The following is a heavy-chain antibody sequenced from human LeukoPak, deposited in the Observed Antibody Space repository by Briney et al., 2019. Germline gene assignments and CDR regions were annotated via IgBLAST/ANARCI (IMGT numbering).Heavy chain of an antibody. V-gene: IGHV3-7*04. Sequence: GGSLRLSCAASGFNFGDSRMTWVRQAPGKGLQWVANVNQDGTEKHFLDSVEGRFTISRDNAKKSLYLQMSSLRPEDTALYFCVKGDRYFESWGQGTLVTVSS. CDR3: VKGDRYFES. D-gene: IGHD3-22*01. CDR2: VNQDGTEK. CDR1: GFNFGDSR. J-gene: IGHJ4*02.